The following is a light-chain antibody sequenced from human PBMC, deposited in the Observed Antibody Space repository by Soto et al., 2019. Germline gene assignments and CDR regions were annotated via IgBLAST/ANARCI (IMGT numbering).Light chain of an antibody. CDR3: QQRRVVTP. CDR2: AAS. J-gene: IGKJ5*01. Sequence: EIVLTQSPASLSLSPGERATLSCRASQSVAGHLAWYQQKPGQAPRLLIYAASNRATGIPARFTGSGFGTFSTLPIHSLEPDFFVFYYCQQRRVVTPLGKGTR. CDR1: QSVAGH. V-gene: IGKV3-11*01.